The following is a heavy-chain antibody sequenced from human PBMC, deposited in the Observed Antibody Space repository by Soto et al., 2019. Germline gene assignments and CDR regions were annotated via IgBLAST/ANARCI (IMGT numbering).Heavy chain of an antibody. D-gene: IGHD3-10*01. CDR1: GGTFNTYA. J-gene: IGHJ4*02. CDR3: AREVQVHTPDFVY. V-gene: IGHV1-69*19. CDR2: ISPMFGAA. Sequence: QVQLVQSGAEMKKPGSSVKVSCQSSGGTFNTYAMNWMRQAPGQGPEWMGDISPMFGAANYAPKFQGRVTITADESTGTSYMQLSSLTSEDTALYFCAREVQVHTPDFVYWGQGTLVTVSS.